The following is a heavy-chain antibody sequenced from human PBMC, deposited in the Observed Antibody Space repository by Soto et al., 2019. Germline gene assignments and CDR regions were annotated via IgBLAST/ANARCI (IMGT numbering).Heavy chain of an antibody. D-gene: IGHD1-1*01. CDR2: IYTTGTT. CDR3: VRDGTKTLRDWFDP. CDR1: GASISGFY. V-gene: IGHV4-4*07. J-gene: IGHJ5*02. Sequence: RSLTCTVSGASISGFYWSWIRKSAGKGLERIGRIYTTGTTDFIPSLKSRVMMSVDTSKKHFSLKLRSVTAADTAVYYCVRDGTKTLRDWFDPWGQGISVTVSS.